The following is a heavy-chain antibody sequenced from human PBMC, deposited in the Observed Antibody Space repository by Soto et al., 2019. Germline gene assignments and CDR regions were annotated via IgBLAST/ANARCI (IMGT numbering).Heavy chain of an antibody. D-gene: IGHD3-9*01. J-gene: IGHJ3*02. CDR3: AKVPVLRYFAWLSYNDAFDI. Sequence: QVQLVESGGGVVQPGRSLRLSCAASGFTFSSYGMHWVRQAPGKGLEWVAVISYDGSNKYYADSVKGRFTISRDNSKNTLYLQMNSLRAEDTAVYYCAKVPVLRYFAWLSYNDAFDIWGQGTMVTVSS. CDR1: GFTFSSYG. CDR2: ISYDGSNK. V-gene: IGHV3-30*18.